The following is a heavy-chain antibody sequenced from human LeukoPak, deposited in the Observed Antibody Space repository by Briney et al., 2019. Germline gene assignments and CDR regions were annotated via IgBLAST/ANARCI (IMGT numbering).Heavy chain of an antibody. V-gene: IGHV3-21*01. Sequence: GGSLRLSCAASGFTFSSYSMSWVRQAPGKGLEWVSPISSSSSYIYYADSVKGRFTISRDNAKNSLYLQMNSLRAEDTAVYYCARGWFGELFEWFDPWGQGTLVTVSS. D-gene: IGHD3-10*01. CDR2: ISSSSSYI. J-gene: IGHJ5*02. CDR1: GFTFSSYS. CDR3: ARGWFGELFEWFDP.